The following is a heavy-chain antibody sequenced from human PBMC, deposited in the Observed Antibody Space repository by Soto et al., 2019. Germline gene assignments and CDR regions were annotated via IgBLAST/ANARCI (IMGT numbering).Heavy chain of an antibody. CDR3: ATVAAAGTWYWFDP. V-gene: IGHV1-24*01. CDR1: GYTLTELS. CDR2: FDPEDGET. Sequence: ASVKVSGKVSGYTLTELSMHGVLQARVKGLEWMGGFDPEDGETIYAQKFQGRVTMTEDTSTDTAYMELSSLRSEDTAVYYCATVAAAGTWYWFDPWGQGTLVTVSS. D-gene: IGHD6-13*01. J-gene: IGHJ5*02.